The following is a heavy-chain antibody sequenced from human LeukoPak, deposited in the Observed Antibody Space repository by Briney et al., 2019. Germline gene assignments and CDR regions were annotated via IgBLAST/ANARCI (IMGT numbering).Heavy chain of an antibody. V-gene: IGHV3-30*04. Sequence: PGGSLRLSCAASGFTFSSYAMHWVRQAPGKGLEWVAVISYDGSNKYNADSVKGRFIISRDDSKNTLYLQMNSLRAEDTAVYYCARDYYDSGSYGGISFDYWGQGTLVTVSS. CDR2: ISYDGSNK. J-gene: IGHJ4*02. CDR1: GFTFSSYA. CDR3: ARDYYDSGSYGGISFDY. D-gene: IGHD3-10*01.